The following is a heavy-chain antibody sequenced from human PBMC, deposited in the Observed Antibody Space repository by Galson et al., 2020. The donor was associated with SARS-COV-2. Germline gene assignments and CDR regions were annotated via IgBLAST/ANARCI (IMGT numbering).Heavy chain of an antibody. CDR3: ARAGSMIMTTVVSFDS. CDR2: ITTNSRHI. J-gene: IGHJ4*02. Sequence: SCAASGFTFSSYNMNWVRQAPGKGLEWVSCITTNSRHIYYADSVKGRFTISRDNAKNSLYLQMNSLRAEDTPVYYCARAGSMIMTTVVSFDSWGQGTLVTVSS. V-gene: IGHV3-21*01. CDR1: GFTFSSYN. D-gene: IGHD4-17*01.